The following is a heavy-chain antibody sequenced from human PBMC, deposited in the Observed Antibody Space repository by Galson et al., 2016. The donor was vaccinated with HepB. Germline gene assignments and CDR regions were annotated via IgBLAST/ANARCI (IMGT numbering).Heavy chain of an antibody. D-gene: IGHD3-16*01. Sequence: SVKVSCKASGYTFSTCNIHWVRQAPGQGLEWVGEIHPRDGTTTSAQKFQGRLTMTMDTSTTTVYMELSSLRSEDTAVYYCARIFGGGNSYYYYGMDVWGQGTTVTVSS. CDR3: ARIFGGGNSYYYYGMDV. CDR1: GYTFSTCN. CDR2: IHPRDGTT. V-gene: IGHV1-46*01. J-gene: IGHJ6*02.